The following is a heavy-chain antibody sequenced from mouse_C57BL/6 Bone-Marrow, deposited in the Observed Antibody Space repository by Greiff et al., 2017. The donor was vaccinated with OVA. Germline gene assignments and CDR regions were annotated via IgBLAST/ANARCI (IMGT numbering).Heavy chain of an antibody. V-gene: IGHV1-64*01. CDR1: GYTFTSYW. CDR2: IHPNSGST. Sequence: VQLQQPGAELVKPGASVKLSCKASGYTFTSYWMHWVKQRPGQGLEWIGMIHPNSGSTNYNEKFKSKATLTVDKSSSTAYMQLSSLTSEDSAVYYCAKLYYGNYGFAYWGQGTLVTVSA. D-gene: IGHD2-1*01. J-gene: IGHJ3*01. CDR3: AKLYYGNYGFAY.